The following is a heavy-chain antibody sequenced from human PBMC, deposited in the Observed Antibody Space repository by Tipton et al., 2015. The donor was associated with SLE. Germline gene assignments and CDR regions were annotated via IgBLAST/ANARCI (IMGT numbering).Heavy chain of an antibody. Sequence: TLSLTCTVSGRSISRYYWSWIRQPPGKGLEWIGYIYYSGSTNYNPSLKSRVTISVDTSKNQFSLKLRSVTAADTAVYYCARGVLEWLGYFDYWGKGTMVTVSS. CDR2: IYYSGST. V-gene: IGHV4-59*01. CDR1: GRSISRYY. D-gene: IGHD3-3*01. CDR3: ARGVLEWLGYFDY. J-gene: IGHJ4*02.